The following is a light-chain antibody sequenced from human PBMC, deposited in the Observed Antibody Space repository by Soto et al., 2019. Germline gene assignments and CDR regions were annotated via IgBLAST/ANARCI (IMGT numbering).Light chain of an antibody. V-gene: IGLV2-14*01. CDR1: SSDVGGYNY. J-gene: IGLJ1*01. Sequence: QSARTQPASVSRSPGQSITISCTGTSSDVGGYNYVSWYQQHPGKAPKLMIYEVSNRPSGVSNRFSGSKSGNTASLTISGLQAEDETDYYCSSYTSSSPYVFGTGTKLTVL. CDR2: EVS. CDR3: SSYTSSSPYV.